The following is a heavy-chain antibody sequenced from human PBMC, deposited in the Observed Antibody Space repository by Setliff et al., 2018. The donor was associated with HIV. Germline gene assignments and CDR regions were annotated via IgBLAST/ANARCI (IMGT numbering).Heavy chain of an antibody. CDR2: VYYSGLD. CDR3: ARFAYYSDSGGYYHH. Sequence: SETLSLTCTVSGDSISGRFWNWIRQTPDKGLEWIGRVYYSGLDDLNPSLQSRLTISVDTSKKQFSLSLTSVTAADTAVYYCARFAYYSDSGGYYHHWGQGALVTVSS. CDR1: GDSISGRF. J-gene: IGHJ4*02. D-gene: IGHD3-22*01. V-gene: IGHV4-59*11.